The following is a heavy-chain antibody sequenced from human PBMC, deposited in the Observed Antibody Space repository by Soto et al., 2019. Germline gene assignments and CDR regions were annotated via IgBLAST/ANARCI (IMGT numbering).Heavy chain of an antibody. V-gene: IGHV3-30*18. CDR3: AKEGGRSGSYYISSSYYFDY. J-gene: IGHJ4*02. D-gene: IGHD1-26*01. CDR2: ISYDGSNT. CDR1: GFTFSSYG. Sequence: QVQLVESGGGVVQPGRSLRLSCVASGFTFSSYGMHWVRQAPGKGLEWVAIISYDGSNTYYADSVKGRFTISRDNSKNTLNLQMNSLRAEDTSVYYCAKEGGRSGSYYISSSYYFDYWGQGTLVTVSS.